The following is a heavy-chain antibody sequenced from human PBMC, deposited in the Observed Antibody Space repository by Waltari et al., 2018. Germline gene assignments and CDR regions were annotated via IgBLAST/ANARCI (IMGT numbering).Heavy chain of an antibody. CDR3: ARGLGSSSPFDY. CDR2: IYYSGST. D-gene: IGHD6-6*01. Sequence: QLQLQESGPGLVKPSETLSLTCTVSGGSISSSSYYWGWIRQPPGKGLEWIGSIYYSGSTYYNPSLKSRVTISVDTSKNQFSLKLSSVTAADTAVYYCARGLGSSSPFDYWGQGTPVTVSS. J-gene: IGHJ4*02. CDR1: GGSISSSSYY. V-gene: IGHV4-39*07.